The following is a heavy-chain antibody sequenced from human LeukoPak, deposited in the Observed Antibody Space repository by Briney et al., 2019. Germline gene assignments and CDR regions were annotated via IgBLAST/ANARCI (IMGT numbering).Heavy chain of an antibody. CDR3: ARMGSQYQLLYSYYYYYMDV. Sequence: ASVKVSCKASGYTFTSYYMHWVRQAPGQGLEWMGIINPSGGSTSYAQKFQGRVTMTRDMSTSTVYMELDSLRSEDTAVYYRARMGSQYQLLYSYYYYYMDVWGKGTTVTVSS. CDR2: INPSGGST. D-gene: IGHD2-2*02. V-gene: IGHV1-46*01. CDR1: GYTFTSYY. J-gene: IGHJ6*03.